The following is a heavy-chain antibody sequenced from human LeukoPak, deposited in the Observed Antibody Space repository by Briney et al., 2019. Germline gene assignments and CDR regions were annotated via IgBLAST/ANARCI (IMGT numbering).Heavy chain of an antibody. Sequence: PGGSLRLXCAASGFTFSSYAMSWVRQAPGKGLEWVSAISGSGGSTYYADSVKGRFTISRDNSKNTLYLQMNSPRAEDTAVYYCAKAGNERGYSGYDYYYYYYYMDVWGKGTTVTVSS. J-gene: IGHJ6*03. V-gene: IGHV3-23*01. CDR3: AKAGNERGYSGYDYYYYYYYMDV. D-gene: IGHD5-12*01. CDR1: GFTFSSYA. CDR2: ISGSGGST.